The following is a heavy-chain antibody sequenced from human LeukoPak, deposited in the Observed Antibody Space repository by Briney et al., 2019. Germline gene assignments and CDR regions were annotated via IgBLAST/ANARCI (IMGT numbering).Heavy chain of an antibody. CDR3: ARLSYYDSSGYYYPDY. D-gene: IGHD3-22*01. J-gene: IGHJ4*02. Sequence: ASVKVSCKASGGTFSSYAISWVRQAPGQGLEWMGRIIPILGTANYAQKFQGRVTITADKSTSTAYMELSSLRSEDTAVYYCARLSYYDSSGYYYPDYWGQGTLVTVSS. CDR2: IIPILGTA. CDR1: GGTFSSYA. V-gene: IGHV1-69*04.